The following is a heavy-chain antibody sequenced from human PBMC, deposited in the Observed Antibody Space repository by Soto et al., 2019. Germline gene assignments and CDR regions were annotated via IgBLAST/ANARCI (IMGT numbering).Heavy chain of an antibody. V-gene: IGHV4-59*01. CDR3: ARNYGDYVPAFDP. D-gene: IGHD4-17*01. J-gene: IGHJ5*02. CDR1: GGYISSYY. Sequence: QVQLQESGPGLVKPSETLSLTCTVSGGYISSYYWSWIRQPPGKGLEWIGYIYYSGSTNYNPSLNSRVTISLDTSKNQFSLKLSSVTAADTAVYYCARNYGDYVPAFDPWGQGNLVTDSS. CDR2: IYYSGST.